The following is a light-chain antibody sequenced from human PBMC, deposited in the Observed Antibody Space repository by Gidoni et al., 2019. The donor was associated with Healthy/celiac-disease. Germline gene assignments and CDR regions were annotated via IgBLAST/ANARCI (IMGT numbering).Light chain of an antibody. CDR2: KDT. CDR3: QSADSSGTYVL. Sequence: SYDLTQPPSVSVSPGQTARITCSGDALPKQYAYWYQQKPGQAPVAVIYKDTERPSGIPERFSGSSSGTTVTLTISGVQAEDEADYYCQSADSSGTYVLFGGGTKLTVL. CDR1: ALPKQY. V-gene: IGLV3-25*03. J-gene: IGLJ2*01.